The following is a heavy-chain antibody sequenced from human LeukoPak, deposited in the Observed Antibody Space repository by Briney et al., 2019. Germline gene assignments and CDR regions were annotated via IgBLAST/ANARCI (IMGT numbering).Heavy chain of an antibody. V-gene: IGHV4-34*01. CDR3: ARGDYDSSGSIGY. D-gene: IGHD3-22*01. J-gene: IGHJ4*02. CDR1: GGSFSGYY. CDR2: IYYSGST. Sequence: SETLSLTCAVYGGSFSGYYWSWIRQPPGKGLEWIGSIYYSGSTYYNPSLKSRVTISVDTSKNQFSLKLSSVTAADTAVYSCARGDYDSSGSIGYWGQGTLVTVSS.